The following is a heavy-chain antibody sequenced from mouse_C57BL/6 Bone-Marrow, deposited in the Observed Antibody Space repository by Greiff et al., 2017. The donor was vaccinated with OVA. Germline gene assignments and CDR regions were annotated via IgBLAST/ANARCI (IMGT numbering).Heavy chain of an antibody. D-gene: IGHD2-1*01. CDR3: TRDNYGNYAMDY. Sequence: EVKLVESGEGLVKPGGSLKLSCAASGFTFSSYAMSWVRQTPEKRLEWVAYISSGGDYIYYADTVKGRFTISRDNARNTLYLQMSSLKSEDTAMYYGTRDNYGNYAMDYWGQGTSVTVSS. V-gene: IGHV5-9-1*02. CDR2: ISSGGDYI. J-gene: IGHJ4*01. CDR1: GFTFSSYA.